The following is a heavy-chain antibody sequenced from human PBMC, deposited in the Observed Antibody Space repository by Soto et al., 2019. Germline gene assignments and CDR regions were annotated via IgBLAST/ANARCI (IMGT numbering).Heavy chain of an antibody. Sequence: EVQLVESGGGLVQPGGSLRLSCAASGFTFSSYAMLWVRQAPGKGLEYVSAISSNGGSTYYANSVKGRFTISRDNSKNTLYLQMGSLRAEDMAVYYCARIYGGVLDYWGQGTLVTVSS. D-gene: IGHD3-16*01. CDR1: GFTFSSYA. CDR2: ISSNGGST. V-gene: IGHV3-64*01. CDR3: ARIYGGVLDY. J-gene: IGHJ4*02.